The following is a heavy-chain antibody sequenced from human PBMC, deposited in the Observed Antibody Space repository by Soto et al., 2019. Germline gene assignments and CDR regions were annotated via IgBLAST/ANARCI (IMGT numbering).Heavy chain of an antibody. CDR1: GFTLSSYA. CDR2: ISGSAGST. CDR3: AKGHGDYVWHYFDY. J-gene: IGHJ4*02. D-gene: IGHD4-17*01. V-gene: IGHV3-23*01. Sequence: EVQLLESGGGLVQPGGSLRLSCAAPGFTLSSYAMSWVRQAPGKGLEWVSSISGSAGSTYYADSVKGRFTISRDNSKNTLYVQMNSLRAEDTAVYYCAKGHGDYVWHYFDYWGQGTLVTVSS.